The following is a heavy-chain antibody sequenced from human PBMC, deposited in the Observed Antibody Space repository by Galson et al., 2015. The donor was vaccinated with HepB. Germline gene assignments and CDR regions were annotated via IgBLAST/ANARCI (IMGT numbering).Heavy chain of an antibody. CDR1: GFTFSAYR. CDR2: ISTSGTYI. J-gene: IGHJ4*02. Sequence: SLRLSCAASGFTFSAYRMNWARQAPGKGLEWVSSISTSGTYIYYADSVRGRFTISRDNAKNSLFLQGDSLRPEDTAVYYCTKDSEADLEWLLGLNYFDHWGQGTLVSVSS. D-gene: IGHD3-3*01. CDR3: TKDSEADLEWLLGLNYFDH. V-gene: IGHV3-21*01.